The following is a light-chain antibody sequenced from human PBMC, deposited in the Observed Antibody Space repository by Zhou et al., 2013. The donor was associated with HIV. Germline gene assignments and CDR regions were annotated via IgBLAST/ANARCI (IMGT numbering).Light chain of an antibody. J-gene: IGKJ4*01. CDR2: GAS. Sequence: EIVMTQSPATLSVSPGERATLSCRASRSVSSKLAWYQQKPGQSPRLLIYGASTRATGIPARFSGSGSGTEFTLTISSLQSEDFAVYYCQQYNNWPGTFGGGTKVEIK. V-gene: IGKV3-15*01. CDR1: RSVSSK. CDR3: QQYNNWPGT.